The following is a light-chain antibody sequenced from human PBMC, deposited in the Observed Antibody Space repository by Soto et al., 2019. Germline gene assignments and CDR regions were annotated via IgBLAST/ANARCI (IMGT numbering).Light chain of an antibody. V-gene: IGLV2-14*03. CDR2: DVN. J-gene: IGLJ1*01. CDR1: SSDIGGHNF. Sequence: QSVLTQPASVSWSPGQSITISCTGTSSDIGGHNFVSWYQHHPGKAPKLMIFDVNNRPSGVSNRFSGSKSANTASLTISGLQAEDEADYYCSSYTSSSTPYVFGTGTKVHRP. CDR3: SSYTSSSTPYV.